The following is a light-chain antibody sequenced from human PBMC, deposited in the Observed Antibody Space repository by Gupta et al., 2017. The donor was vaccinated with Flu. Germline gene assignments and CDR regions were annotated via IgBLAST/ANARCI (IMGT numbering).Light chain of an antibody. CDR3: SAWHSSRNAVV. CDR2: RNK. J-gene: IGLJ2*01. Sequence: QAGLAQPPSVSKGLRPTATLTCTGNSDNVGNQGEAWLQQHQGPPPKGLSYRNKNRPSGISERFSASRSGTTASVTITGLEPEEDADYYCSAWHSSRNAVVFGGGTKVTVL. CDR1: SDNVGNQG. V-gene: IGLV10-54*04.